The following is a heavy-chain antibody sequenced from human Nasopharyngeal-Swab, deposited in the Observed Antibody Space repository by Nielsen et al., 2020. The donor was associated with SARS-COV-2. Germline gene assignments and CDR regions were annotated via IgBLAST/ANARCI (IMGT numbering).Heavy chain of an antibody. CDR3: ASTDRPYSSSWLPIDY. CDR2: IYYSGST. Sequence: SETLSLTCTVSGGSISSSSYYWGWIRQPPGKGLEWIGSIYYSGSTYYNPSLKSRVTISVDTSKNQFSLKLSSVTAADTAVYYCASTDRPYSSSWLPIDYWGQGTLVTVSS. D-gene: IGHD6-13*01. J-gene: IGHJ4*02. V-gene: IGHV4-39*01. CDR1: GGSISSSSYY.